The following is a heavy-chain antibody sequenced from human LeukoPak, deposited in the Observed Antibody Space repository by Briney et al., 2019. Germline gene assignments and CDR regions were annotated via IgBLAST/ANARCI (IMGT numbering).Heavy chain of an antibody. Sequence: GGSLRLSCAASGFTFSSYAMHWVRQAPGKGLEWVAVISYDGSNKYYADSVKGRFTISRDNPKNTLYLQMNSLRADDTAIYYCAKDLDCSSSSCGAFDMWGQGTMVTVSS. D-gene: IGHD2-2*01. V-gene: IGHV3-30-3*01. CDR2: ISYDGSNK. J-gene: IGHJ3*02. CDR1: GFTFSSYA. CDR3: AKDLDCSSSSCGAFDM.